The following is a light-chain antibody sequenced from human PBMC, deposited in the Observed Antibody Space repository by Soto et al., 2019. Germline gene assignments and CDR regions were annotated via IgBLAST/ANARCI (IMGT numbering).Light chain of an antibody. CDR2: DVS. CDR3: SSYTSSSPYV. J-gene: IGLJ1*01. Sequence: QSVLTEHESVSGSPRQSITISCTGTSSDVGGYNYVSWYQQHPGKAPKLMIYDVSNRPSGVSNRFSGSKSGNTASLTISGLQAEDEADYYCSSYTSSSPYVFGTGTKVTVL. V-gene: IGLV2-14*01. CDR1: SSDVGGYNY.